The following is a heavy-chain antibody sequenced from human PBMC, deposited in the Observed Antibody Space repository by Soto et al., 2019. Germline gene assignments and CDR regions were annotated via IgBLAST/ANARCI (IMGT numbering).Heavy chain of an antibody. CDR3: AKGLQYYHTPYGLDV. D-gene: IGHD3-22*01. Sequence: EVHLLESGGGLVQPGGSLRLSCAASGFTFSSYAMSWVRQAPGKGLEWVSGISGRGSSTYYADSVKGRFTISRDNSKNTLYLQMNSLRAEDTAVYYCAKGLQYYHTPYGLDVWGQGTTVTVSS. CDR2: ISGRGSST. J-gene: IGHJ6*02. CDR1: GFTFSSYA. V-gene: IGHV3-23*01.